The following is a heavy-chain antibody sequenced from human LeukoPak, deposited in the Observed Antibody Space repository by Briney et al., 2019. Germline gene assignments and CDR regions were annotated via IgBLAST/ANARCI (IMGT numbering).Heavy chain of an antibody. J-gene: IGHJ4*02. CDR1: GFTFSSYW. D-gene: IGHD4-23*01. Sequence: PGGSLRLSRAASGFTFSSYWMHWVRQAPGKGLVWVSRINSDGSSTSYADSVKGRFTISRDNAKNTLYLQMNSLRAEDTAVYYCARPGFRWPHFDYWGQGTLVTVSS. CDR2: INSDGSST. CDR3: ARPGFRWPHFDY. V-gene: IGHV3-74*01.